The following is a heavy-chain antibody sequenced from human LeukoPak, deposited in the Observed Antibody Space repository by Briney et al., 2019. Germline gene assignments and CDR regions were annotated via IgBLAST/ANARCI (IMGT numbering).Heavy chain of an antibody. CDR2: ISGSGGST. CDR1: GFTFSSYG. CDR3: AKGTAAAGANWFDP. J-gene: IGHJ5*02. V-gene: IGHV3-23*01. D-gene: IGHD6-13*01. Sequence: GGTLRLSCAASGFTFSSYGMSWVRQAPGKGLEWVSAISGSGGSTYYADSVKGRFTISRDNSKNTLYLQMNSLRAEDTAVYYCAKGTAAAGANWFDPWGQGTLVTVSS.